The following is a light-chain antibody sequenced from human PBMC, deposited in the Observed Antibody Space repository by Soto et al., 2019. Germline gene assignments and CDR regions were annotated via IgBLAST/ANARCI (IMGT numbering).Light chain of an antibody. Sequence: EIVLTQSPGTLSLSPGERATLSCRASQSVSSSYLAWYQQKPGQAPRLLIYGASSRATGIPDRFSGSGSGTDFTFTISRLEPEDFAVYYCQQYGSSPKTFGQGTKVDNQ. J-gene: IGKJ1*01. CDR3: QQYGSSPKT. V-gene: IGKV3-20*01. CDR1: QSVSSSY. CDR2: GAS.